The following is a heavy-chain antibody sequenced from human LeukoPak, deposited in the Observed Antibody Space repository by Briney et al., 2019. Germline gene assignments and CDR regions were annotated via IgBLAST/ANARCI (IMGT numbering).Heavy chain of an antibody. J-gene: IGHJ4*02. CDR3: ARDIEPPGLFFDY. Sequence: PGGSLRLSCAASGFSFSSFWMTWVRQAPGKGLEWVANIKYDGSEKDYVDSVKGRFTISRDNAKSSLYLQMNSLRAEDTAIYYCARDIEPPGLFFDYWGQGTLVTVSS. CDR2: IKYDGSEK. D-gene: IGHD1-14*01. CDR1: GFSFSSFW. V-gene: IGHV3-7*01.